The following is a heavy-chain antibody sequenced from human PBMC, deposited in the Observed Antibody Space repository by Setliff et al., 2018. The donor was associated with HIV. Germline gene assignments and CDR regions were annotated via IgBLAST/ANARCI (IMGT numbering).Heavy chain of an antibody. CDR3: ARHPREEPERNYKFDS. CDR2: IHTNRGT. J-gene: IGHJ4*02. Sequence: SETLSLTCALSGYTISSGYYWAWIRQSPGKGLEWIGYIHTNRGTKTNLSLKTRATVSLDTSKNQFFLRLTSVTATDTAIYYCARHPREEPERNYKFDSWGQGTLVTVSS. V-gene: IGHV4-38-2*01. D-gene: IGHD1-7*01. CDR1: GYTISSGYY.